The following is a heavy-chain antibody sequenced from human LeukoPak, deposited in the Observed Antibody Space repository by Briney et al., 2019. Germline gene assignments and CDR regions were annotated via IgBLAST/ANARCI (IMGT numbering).Heavy chain of an antibody. CDR2: INHSGGT. D-gene: IGHD2-2*01. Sequence: PSETLSLTCAVSGGSFSGFRWHWIRQPPGKGPEWIGEINHSGGTTYSPSLKSRVTISVDTSKIQFSLNLTSVTAADTAVYYCALELVVPAALERLNAFDIWGHGTMVTVSS. J-gene: IGHJ3*02. CDR3: ALELVVPAALERLNAFDI. V-gene: IGHV4-34*01. CDR1: GGSFSGFR.